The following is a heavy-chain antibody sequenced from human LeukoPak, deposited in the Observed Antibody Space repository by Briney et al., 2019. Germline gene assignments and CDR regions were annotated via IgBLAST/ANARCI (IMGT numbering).Heavy chain of an antibody. J-gene: IGHJ5*02. D-gene: IGHD2-2*01. CDR3: ARGIVVQPSANWFDP. CDR2: IIPIFGTA. Sequence: SVKVSCKASGGTFSSYAISWVRQAPGQGLEWMGGIIPIFGTANYAQKFQGRVTITADESTSTAYMELSSLRFEDTAVYYCARGIVVQPSANWFDPWGQGTPVTVSS. V-gene: IGHV1-69*13. CDR1: GGTFSSYA.